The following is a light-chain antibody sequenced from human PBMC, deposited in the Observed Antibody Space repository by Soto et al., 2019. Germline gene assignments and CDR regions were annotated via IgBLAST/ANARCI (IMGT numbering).Light chain of an antibody. Sequence: QSALTQPPSVSGAPGQRVTISCTGSSSNIGAGYDVHWYQQLPGTAPKLLISGDNNRPSGVPDRFSGSKSGTSASLAITGLQAEDEADYYCQSYDSSLSGPYVFGTGTKVTVL. J-gene: IGLJ1*01. CDR2: GDN. CDR1: SSNIGAGYD. CDR3: QSYDSSLSGPYV. V-gene: IGLV1-40*01.